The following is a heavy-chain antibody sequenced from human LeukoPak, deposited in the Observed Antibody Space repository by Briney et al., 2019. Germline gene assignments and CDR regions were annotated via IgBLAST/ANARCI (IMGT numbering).Heavy chain of an antibody. V-gene: IGHV3-11*01. CDR1: GFTFSDYY. CDR2: ISSSGSTM. J-gene: IGHJ4*02. CDR3: ARDRRAMSSYGYS. D-gene: IGHD5-18*01. Sequence: GGSLRLSCAASGFTFSDYYLSWIRQAPGKGLEGVSYISSSGSTMDYADSVKGRFTISRDNAKNSLYLQMNSLRAEDTAVYYCARDRRAMSSYGYSWGQGTLVTVSS.